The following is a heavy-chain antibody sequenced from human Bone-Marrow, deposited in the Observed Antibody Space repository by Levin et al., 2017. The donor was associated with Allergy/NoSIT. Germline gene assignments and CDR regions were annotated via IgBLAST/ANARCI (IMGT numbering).Heavy chain of an antibody. D-gene: IGHD1-26*01. Sequence: SCAASGFTFSSYGMHWVRQAPGKGLEWVAVISYDGSNKYYADSVKGRFPISRVNSKNTRYLQMNSLRAEDTAVYYCAKEWVGALHYYYYGMDGWGQGTTVTVSS. V-gene: IGHV3-30*18. CDR3: AKEWVGALHYYYYGMDG. CDR2: ISYDGSNK. J-gene: IGHJ6*02. CDR1: GFTFSSYG.